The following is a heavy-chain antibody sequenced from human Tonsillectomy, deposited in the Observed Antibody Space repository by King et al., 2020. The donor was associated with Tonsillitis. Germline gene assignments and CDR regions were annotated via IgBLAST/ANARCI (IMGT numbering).Heavy chain of an antibody. CDR3: AKGGGEWELLLDY. J-gene: IGHJ4*02. V-gene: IGHV3-30*18. CDR1: GFTFSIYG. Sequence: VQLVESGGGVVQPGRSLRLSCAASGFTFSIYGMHWVRQAPGKGLEWVAVISYDGSNKYYADSVKGRFTISRDNSKNTLYLQMNSLRAEDTAVYYCAKGGGEWELLLDYWGQGTLVTVSS. D-gene: IGHD1-26*01. CDR2: ISYDGSNK.